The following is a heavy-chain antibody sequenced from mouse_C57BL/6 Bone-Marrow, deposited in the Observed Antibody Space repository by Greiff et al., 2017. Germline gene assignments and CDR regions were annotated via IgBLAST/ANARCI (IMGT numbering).Heavy chain of an antibody. CDR3: ARAGYDGSSSYYYAMDY. CDR2: INPNNGGT. Sequence: VQLQQSGPELVKPGASVKISCKASGYTFTDYYMNWVKQSHGKSLEWIGDINPNNGGTSYNQKFKGKATLTVDKSSSTAYMELRSLTSEDSAGYYCARAGYDGSSSYYYAMDYWGQGTSVTVSS. V-gene: IGHV1-26*01. CDR1: GYTFTDYY. J-gene: IGHJ4*01. D-gene: IGHD1-1*01.